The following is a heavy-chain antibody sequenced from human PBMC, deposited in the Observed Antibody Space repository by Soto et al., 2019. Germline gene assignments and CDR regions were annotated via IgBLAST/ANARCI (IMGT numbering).Heavy chain of an antibody. Sequence: TCETLSLTCPVSGGTIRSSNYYWAWIRQPPGYGLEWIGSIDYSGSTYYNPSLKSRATISVDTSKSNCSLKVGSVTAGGTALYYCSRRDREGFDPWGQGTVVTVSS. J-gene: IGHJ5*02. CDR3: SRRDREGFDP. D-gene: IGHD1-26*01. V-gene: IGHV4-39*02. CDR2: IDYSGST. CDR1: GGTIRSSNYY.